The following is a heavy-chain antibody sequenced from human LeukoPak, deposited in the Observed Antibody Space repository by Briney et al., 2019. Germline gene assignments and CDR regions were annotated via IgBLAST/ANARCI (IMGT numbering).Heavy chain of an antibody. CDR3: AKGTTGMAPRGYFDD. Sequence: TGGSLRLSCAVSGFTFSTYAMNWVRQAPGKGLEWVSVISGSGGSTYYADSVKGRFTISRDNSKNTLYLQMNSLTVEDTAVYYCAKGTTGMAPRGYFDDWGQGTLVTVSS. CDR2: ISGSGGST. V-gene: IGHV3-23*01. D-gene: IGHD5-18*01. J-gene: IGHJ4*02. CDR1: GFTFSTYA.